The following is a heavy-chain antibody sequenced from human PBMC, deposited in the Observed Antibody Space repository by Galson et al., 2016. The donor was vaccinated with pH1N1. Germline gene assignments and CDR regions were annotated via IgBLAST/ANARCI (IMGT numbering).Heavy chain of an antibody. J-gene: IGHJ4*02. CDR1: GFTFSSYP. Sequence: SLRLSCAASGFTFSSYPMHWVRQAPGKGLEWVAVVLYDGSYKFYADSVKGRFTISSDNSNNALFLQMSSLRPEDTAVYYCARGDEDWGDYFDYWGQGTLVTVSS. CDR2: VLYDGSYK. V-gene: IGHV3-30*04. CDR3: ARGDEDWGDYFDY. D-gene: IGHD3/OR15-3a*01.